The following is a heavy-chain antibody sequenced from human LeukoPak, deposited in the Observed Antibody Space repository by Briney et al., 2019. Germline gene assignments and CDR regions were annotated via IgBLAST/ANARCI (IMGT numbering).Heavy chain of an antibody. CDR2: ISGSGGST. V-gene: IGHV3-23*01. CDR3: AKALYSSSWYDAFDY. D-gene: IGHD6-13*01. J-gene: IGHJ4*02. CDR1: GFTFSSYA. Sequence: PGGSLRLSCAASGFTFSSYAMSWVRQAPGKGLEWVSAISGSGGSTYYADSVKGRFTISRDNSKNTLYQQMNSLRAEDTAVYYCAKALYSSSWYDAFDYWGQGTLVTVSS.